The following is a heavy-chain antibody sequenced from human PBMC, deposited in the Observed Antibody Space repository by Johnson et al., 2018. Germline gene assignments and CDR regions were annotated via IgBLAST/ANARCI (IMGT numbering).Heavy chain of an antibody. CDR2: VNGDESEK. CDR1: GFSFSDYY. CDR3: SRQLDD. J-gene: IGHJ4*02. V-gene: IGHV3-7*01. Sequence: VQLVQSGGGLVKPGGSLKFSCAASGFSFSDYYMRWIRQAPGKGLEWVANVNGDESEKYYVDAVKGLFTISRDNAKNSLFLQLNSLRPEDTAMYYCSRQLDDWGQGTLVIVTS.